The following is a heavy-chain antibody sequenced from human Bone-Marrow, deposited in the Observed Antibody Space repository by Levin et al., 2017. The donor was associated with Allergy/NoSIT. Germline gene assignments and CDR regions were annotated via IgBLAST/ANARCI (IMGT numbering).Heavy chain of an antibody. CDR1: GFSLTTNGVG. D-gene: IGHD5-12*01. J-gene: IGHJ4*02. V-gene: IGHV2-5*01. CDR2: SYWNGDE. Sequence: SGPTLVKPTQTLTLTCTFSGFSLTTNGVGVAWIRQPPGKALEWLVVSYWNGDERYSPSLRNRLSVTKDTSKNQVLLTMTNMDPVDTATDYCGHRQRAYGYWGLDYWGQGILVTVSS. CDR3: GHRQRAYGYWGLDY.